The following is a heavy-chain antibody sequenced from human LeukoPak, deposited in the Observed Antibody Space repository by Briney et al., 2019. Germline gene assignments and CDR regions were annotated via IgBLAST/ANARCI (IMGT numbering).Heavy chain of an antibody. CDR2: IIPIFGTA. V-gene: IGHV1-69*13. D-gene: IGHD5-24*01. J-gene: IGHJ4*02. CDR3: ARGGYNTPLDY. Sequence: ASVKVSCKASGGTFSSYAISWVRQAPGQGLEWMGGIIPIFGTANYAQKFQGRVTITANESTSTAYMELSSLRSEDTAVYYCARGGYNTPLDYWGQGTLVTVSS. CDR1: GGTFSSYA.